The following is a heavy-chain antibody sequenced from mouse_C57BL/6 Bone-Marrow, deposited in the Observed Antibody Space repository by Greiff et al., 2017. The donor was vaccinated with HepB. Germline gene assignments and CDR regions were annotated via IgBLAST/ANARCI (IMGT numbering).Heavy chain of an antibody. Sequence: VKLQQSGAELMKPGASVKLSCKATGYTFTGYWIEWVKQRPGHGLEWIGEILPGSGSTNYNEKFKGKATFTADTSSNPAYMQLSSLTTEDSAIYYCASQGGSFNWAWFAYWGQGTLVTVSA. D-gene: IGHD4-1*02. CDR3: ASQGGSFNWAWFAY. J-gene: IGHJ3*01. CDR1: GYTFTGYW. CDR2: ILPGSGST. V-gene: IGHV1-9*01.